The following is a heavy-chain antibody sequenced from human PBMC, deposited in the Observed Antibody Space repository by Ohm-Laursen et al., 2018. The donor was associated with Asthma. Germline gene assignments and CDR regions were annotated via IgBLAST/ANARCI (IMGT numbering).Heavy chain of an antibody. V-gene: IGHV2-5*02. CDR2: IYWDDDR. CDR1: GFSLSTSGVG. J-gene: IGHJ5*02. CDR3: ARTKWAGVSSAWFDP. D-gene: IGHD1-26*01. Sequence: TQTLTLTLTFSGFSLSTSGVGVGWLRQPPQKALEWLAVIYWDDDRQYRPSLRSRLTITKDTSKNQVVLTMTNMDPVDTGTYFCARTKWAGVSSAWFDPWGQGTLVTVSS.